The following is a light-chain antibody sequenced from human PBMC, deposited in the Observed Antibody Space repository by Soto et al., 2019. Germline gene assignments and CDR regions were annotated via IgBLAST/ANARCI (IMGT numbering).Light chain of an antibody. Sequence: DIQMTQSPSSLSASVGDRVTITCRASQSISSYLNWYQQKPGKAPKLLIYAASSLQSGVPSRFSGNGSGTDLALTISSLQPEDFATYYCQQRYSTPRTFGQGTKVEIK. V-gene: IGKV1-39*01. CDR1: QSISSY. CDR3: QQRYSTPRT. J-gene: IGKJ1*01. CDR2: AAS.